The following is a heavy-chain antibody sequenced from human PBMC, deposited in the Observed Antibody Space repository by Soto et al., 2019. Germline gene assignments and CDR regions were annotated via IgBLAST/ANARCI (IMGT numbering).Heavy chain of an antibody. J-gene: IGHJ6*02. Sequence: SLRLSCAASGFTFGSYSMNWVRQAPGKGLEWVSSISSSSSYIYYADSVKGRFTISRDNAKNSLYLQMNSLRAEDTAVYYCARTEEYSSSWYGGYYYYGMDVWGQGTTVTVSS. CDR3: ARTEEYSSSWYGGYYYYGMDV. CDR2: ISSSSSYI. D-gene: IGHD6-13*01. CDR1: GFTFGSYS. V-gene: IGHV3-21*01.